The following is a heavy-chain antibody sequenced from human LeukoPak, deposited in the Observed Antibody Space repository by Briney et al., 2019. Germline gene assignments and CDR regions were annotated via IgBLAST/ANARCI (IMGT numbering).Heavy chain of an antibody. Sequence: SETLSLTCTVSGGSISSYYWGWIRQPPGKGLEWIGYIYYSGSTNYNPSLKSRVTISVDTSKNQFSLKLTSVTAADTAIYYCAREGYFDSSGYYLNWLDPWGQGTLVTVSS. CDR1: GGSISSYY. V-gene: IGHV4-59*01. D-gene: IGHD3-22*01. CDR3: AREGYFDSSGYYLNWLDP. J-gene: IGHJ5*02. CDR2: IYYSGST.